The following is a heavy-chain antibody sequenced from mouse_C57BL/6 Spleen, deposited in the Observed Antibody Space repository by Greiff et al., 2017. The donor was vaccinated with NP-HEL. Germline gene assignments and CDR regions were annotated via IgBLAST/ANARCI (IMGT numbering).Heavy chain of an antibody. Sequence: VQLQQSGAELVRPGASVKLSCKASGYTFTDYYINWVKQRPGQGLEWIARIYPGSGNTYYNEKFKGKATLTAEKSSSTAYMQLSSLTSEDSAVYFCARSPLYYGSSQYYFDYWGQGTTLTVSS. D-gene: IGHD1-1*01. CDR2: IYPGSGNT. CDR3: ARSPLYYGSSQYYFDY. J-gene: IGHJ2*01. V-gene: IGHV1-76*01. CDR1: GYTFTDYY.